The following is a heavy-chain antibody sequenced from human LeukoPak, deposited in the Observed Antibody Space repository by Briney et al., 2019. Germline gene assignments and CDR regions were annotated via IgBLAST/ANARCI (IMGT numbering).Heavy chain of an antibody. CDR3: ARDDFWSGYYYMDV. CDR1: GFTFSSYT. Sequence: PGGSLRLSCAASGFTFSSYTMNWVRQAPGKGLEWVSIISSGSSYIHYADSAKGRFTISRDNAKNSLYLQMNSLRAEDTAVYYCARDDFWSGYYYMDVWGKGTTVTVSS. CDR2: ISSGSSYI. J-gene: IGHJ6*03. D-gene: IGHD3-3*01. V-gene: IGHV3-21*01.